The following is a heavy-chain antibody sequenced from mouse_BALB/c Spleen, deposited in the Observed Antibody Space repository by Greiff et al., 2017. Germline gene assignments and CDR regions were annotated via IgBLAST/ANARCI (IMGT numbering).Heavy chain of an antibody. J-gene: IGHJ2*01. CDR2: ISSGGGST. CDR1: GFAFTSYD. CDR3: ARQGITTDYFDY. V-gene: IGHV5-12-1*01. Sequence: EVQVVESGGGLVKPGGSLKLSCAASGFAFTSYDMSWVRQTPEKRLEWVAYISSGGGSTYYPDTVKGRCTISRDNAKNTLYLQMSSLTSEDTAMYYCARQGITTDYFDYWGQGTTLTVSS. D-gene: IGHD2-4*01.